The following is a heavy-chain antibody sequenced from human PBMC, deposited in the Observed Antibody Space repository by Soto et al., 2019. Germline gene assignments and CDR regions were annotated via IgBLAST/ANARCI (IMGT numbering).Heavy chain of an antibody. CDR1: GGSISSYY. CDR3: ARLRPSYDFWRGYYFDY. J-gene: IGHJ4*02. CDR2: IYYSGST. Sequence: PSETLSLTCTVSGGSISSYYWSWIRQPPGKGLEWIGYIYYSGSTNYNPSLKSRVTISVDTSKNQFSLKLSSVTAADTAVYYCARLRPSYDFWRGYYFDYWGQGTLVTVSS. D-gene: IGHD3-3*01. V-gene: IGHV4-59*01.